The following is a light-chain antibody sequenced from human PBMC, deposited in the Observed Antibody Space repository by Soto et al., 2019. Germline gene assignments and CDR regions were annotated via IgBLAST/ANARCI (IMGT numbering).Light chain of an antibody. V-gene: IGKV3-20*01. Sequence: EIVLTQSPGTLSLSPGESATLSCRASQRLNTIYVAWYQQRPGQAPRLLIYDASNRATGIPGRFSGSGSGTDFPLSISRLEPEDFAVYYCQHYGGSPGTFGQGTRVEI. CDR3: QHYGGSPGT. CDR1: QRLNTIY. CDR2: DAS. J-gene: IGKJ1*01.